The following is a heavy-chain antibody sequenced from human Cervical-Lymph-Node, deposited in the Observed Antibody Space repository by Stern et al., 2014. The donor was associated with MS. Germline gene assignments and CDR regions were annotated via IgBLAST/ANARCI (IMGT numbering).Heavy chain of an antibody. V-gene: IGHV3-48*01. J-gene: IGHJ6*02. Sequence: VQLVESGGGLLQPGGSLRLSCAASGFPFSSYSMNWVRQPPGKGLEWVSYISDTRNTIYYADSVRGRFTISRDNAKNSLFLQMDSLRAEDTAVYYCARESAASTYAMDVWGQGTKVTVSS. CDR3: ARESAASTYAMDV. D-gene: IGHD2-2*01. CDR1: GFPFSSYS. CDR2: ISDTRNTI.